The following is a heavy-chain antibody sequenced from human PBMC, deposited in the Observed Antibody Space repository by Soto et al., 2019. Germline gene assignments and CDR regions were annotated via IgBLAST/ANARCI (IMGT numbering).Heavy chain of an antibody. Sequence: EVQVVESGGGLVKPGGSLRLSCAASGFTFSSYSMNWVRQAPGKGLEWVSSISSSSSYIYYADSVKGRFTISRDNAKNSLYLQMNSLRAEDTAVYYCARDHDYDFWSGYYRDVFDIWGQGTMVTVSS. CDR1: GFTFSSYS. V-gene: IGHV3-21*01. CDR2: ISSSSSYI. CDR3: ARDHDYDFWSGYYRDVFDI. J-gene: IGHJ3*02. D-gene: IGHD3-3*01.